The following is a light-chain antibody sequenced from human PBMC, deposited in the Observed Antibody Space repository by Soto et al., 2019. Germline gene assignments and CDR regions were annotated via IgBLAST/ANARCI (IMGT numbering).Light chain of an antibody. CDR3: QSYDSSLSAVV. CDR1: SSNIGAGYD. Sequence: QSVLTQPPSVSGAPGQRVTISCTGSSSNIGAGYDVHWYQQLPGTAPKLLIYGNSNRPSGVPDRFSGSKSGTSAYLAITGLQAEDEADYCCQSYDSSLSAVVFGGGTKLTVL. J-gene: IGLJ2*01. CDR2: GNS. V-gene: IGLV1-40*01.